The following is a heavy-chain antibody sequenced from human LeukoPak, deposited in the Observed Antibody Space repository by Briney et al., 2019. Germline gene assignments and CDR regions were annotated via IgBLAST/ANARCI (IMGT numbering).Heavy chain of an antibody. D-gene: IGHD3-22*01. CDR3: SYSSSAGWFDP. CDR1: GYTFTNYG. CDR2: TSAYNGNI. V-gene: IGHV1-18*01. J-gene: IGHJ5*02. Sequence: GASVKVSCKASGYTFTNYGISWVRQAPGQGLEWMGWTSAYNGNIKYAQKFQGRVTMTTDTSTRTAYMELRSLRSDDTAVYYCSYSSSAGWFDPWGQGTLVTVSS.